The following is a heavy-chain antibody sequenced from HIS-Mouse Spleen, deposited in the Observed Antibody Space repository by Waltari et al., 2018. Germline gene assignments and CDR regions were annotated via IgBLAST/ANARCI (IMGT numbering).Heavy chain of an antibody. CDR3: AREIPYSSSWYDWYFDL. D-gene: IGHD6-13*01. V-gene: IGHV4-39*07. Sequence: QLQLQESGPGLVKPSEPLSLTCPVSGGSIRSSSYYWGWIREPPGKGLEWIGSIYYSGRTYYNPSLKSRVTISVDTSKNQFSLKLSSVTAADTAVYYCAREIPYSSSWYDWYFDLWGRGTLVTVSS. CDR1: GGSIRSSSYY. CDR2: IYYSGRT. J-gene: IGHJ2*01.